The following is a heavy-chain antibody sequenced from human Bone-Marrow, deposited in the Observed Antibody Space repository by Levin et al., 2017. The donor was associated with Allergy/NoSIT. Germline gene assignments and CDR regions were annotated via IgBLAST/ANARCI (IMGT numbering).Heavy chain of an antibody. J-gene: IGHJ4*02. D-gene: IGHD3-3*01. Sequence: PGGSLRLSCAASGFTFGDYAMHWVRQVPGKGLEWVSGISWNSIAIGYADSVEGRVTVSRDNAKNSLYLQMNSLRPEDTGFYYCAKGDFSSGFYDFWGQGTLVTVSS. CDR1: GFTFGDYA. CDR2: ISWNSIAI. V-gene: IGHV3-9*01. CDR3: AKGDFSSGFYDF.